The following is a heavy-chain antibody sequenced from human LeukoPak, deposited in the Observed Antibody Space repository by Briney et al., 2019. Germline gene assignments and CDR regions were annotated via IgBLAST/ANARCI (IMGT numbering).Heavy chain of an antibody. D-gene: IGHD3-3*01. V-gene: IGHV4-39*02. J-gene: IGHJ2*01. CDR1: GGSISSSSYF. CDR3: ARDSDYDFWSGYRSYWYFDL. Sequence: SETLSLTCTVSGGSISSSSYFWGWIRQPPGKGLEWIGSIYYSGSTYYNPSLKSRVTISVDTSKNQFSLKLSSVTAADTAVYYCARDSDYDFWSGYRSYWYFDLWGRGTLVTVSS. CDR2: IYYSGST.